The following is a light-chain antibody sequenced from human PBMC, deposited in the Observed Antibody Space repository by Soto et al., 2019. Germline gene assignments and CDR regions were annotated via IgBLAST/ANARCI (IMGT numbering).Light chain of an antibody. J-gene: IGKJ3*01. CDR2: GES. CDR3: QKYDSVPFT. CDR1: QGISNY. V-gene: IGKV1-27*01. Sequence: DIQMTQSPSSLSASVRDRVTITCRASQGISNYLAWYQQKPGKVPELLIYGESTLQSGVPSRFSGSGSGTDFTLTISSLQPEDVATYYCQKYDSVPFTFGPGTKVDLK.